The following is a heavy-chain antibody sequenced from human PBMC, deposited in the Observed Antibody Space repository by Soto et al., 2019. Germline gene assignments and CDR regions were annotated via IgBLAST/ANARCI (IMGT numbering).Heavy chain of an antibody. V-gene: IGHV3-21*06. J-gene: IGHJ4*02. CDR3: ARESEDLTSNFDY. CDR2: ISSTTNYL. Sequence: GGSLRLSCAASGFTFTRYSMNWVRQAPGKGLEWVSSISSTTNYLYYGDSMKGRFAISRDNAKNSLYLEMNSLRAEDTAVYYCARESEDLTSNFDYWGRGTLVTVSS. CDR1: GFTFTRYS.